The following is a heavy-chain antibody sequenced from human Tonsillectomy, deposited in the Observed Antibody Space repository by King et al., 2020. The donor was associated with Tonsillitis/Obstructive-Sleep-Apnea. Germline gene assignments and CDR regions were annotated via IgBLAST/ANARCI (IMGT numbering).Heavy chain of an antibody. Sequence: QLVQSGAEVKKTGSSVKVSCRASGGTFSNYAISWVRQAPGQGLEWMGRVIPTLGIGKYAQKFQGRVTISADKSTSTAYMELSSLRSEDTAVYYCARGGTGCRSWGYNWFDSWGQGTLVTVSS. CDR3: ARGGTGCRSWGYNWFDS. CDR1: GGTFSNYA. V-gene: IGHV1-69*09. CDR2: VIPTLGIG. D-gene: IGHD3-9*01. J-gene: IGHJ5*01.